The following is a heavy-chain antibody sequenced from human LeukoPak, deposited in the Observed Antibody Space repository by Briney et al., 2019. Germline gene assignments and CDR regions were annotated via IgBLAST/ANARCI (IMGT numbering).Heavy chain of an antibody. J-gene: IGHJ4*02. CDR2: ISGSGGST. Sequence: GGSLRLSCAASGFTFSSYWMSWVRQAPGKGLEWVSAISGSGGSTYYADSVKGRFTISRDNSKNTLYLQMNSLRAEDTAVYYCAKYYYAYYGTFDYWGQGNLVTVSS. CDR3: AKYYYAYYGTFDY. V-gene: IGHV3-23*01. D-gene: IGHD1-26*01. CDR1: GFTFSSYW.